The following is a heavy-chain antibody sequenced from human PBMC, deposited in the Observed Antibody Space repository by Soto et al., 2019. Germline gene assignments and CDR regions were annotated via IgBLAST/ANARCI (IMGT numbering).Heavy chain of an antibody. V-gene: IGHV3-48*01. Sequence: EVQLVESGGGLVQPGGSLRLSCAASGFTFSSYSMNWVRQAPGKGLEWVSYISSSSSTIYYADSVKGRFTISRDNAKNSLYLQMNILRAEDTAVYYCARHPERIAQIGWFDPWGHGTLVTVSS. J-gene: IGHJ5*02. D-gene: IGHD6-13*01. CDR1: GFTFSSYS. CDR2: ISSSSSTI. CDR3: ARHPERIAQIGWFDP.